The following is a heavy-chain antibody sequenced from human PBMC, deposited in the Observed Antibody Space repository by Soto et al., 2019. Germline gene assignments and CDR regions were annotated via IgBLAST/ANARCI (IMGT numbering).Heavy chain of an antibody. CDR2: ISGSGVST. CDR3: AKWVSSSPVFDY. CDR1: GFTFSSYA. Sequence: EVQLLESGGGLVQPGGSLRLSCAASGFTFSSYAMKWVRQAPGKGLEWVSGISGSGVSTYYADSVKGRFTISRDNSKNTLYLQMTSLRAEDTAVYYCAKWVSSSPVFDYWGQGTLVTVSS. D-gene: IGHD6-6*01. V-gene: IGHV3-23*01. J-gene: IGHJ4*02.